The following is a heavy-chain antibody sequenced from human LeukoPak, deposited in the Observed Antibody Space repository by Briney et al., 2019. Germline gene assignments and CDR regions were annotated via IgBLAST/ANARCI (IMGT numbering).Heavy chain of an antibody. CDR2: INHSGST. V-gene: IGHV4-34*01. Sequence: PSETLSLTCAVYGGSFSGYFRSWIRQPPGKGLEWIGEINHSGSTNYNPSLKSRVTISVDTSKNQFSLKLSSVTAADTAVYYCARLGGDYDVNYIMDVWGQGTTVTVSS. J-gene: IGHJ6*02. CDR1: GGSFSGYF. CDR3: ARLGGDYDVNYIMDV. D-gene: IGHD4-17*01.